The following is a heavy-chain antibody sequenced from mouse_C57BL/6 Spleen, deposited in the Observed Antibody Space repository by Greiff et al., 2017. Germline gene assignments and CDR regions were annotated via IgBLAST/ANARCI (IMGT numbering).Heavy chain of an antibody. Sequence: QVQLQQPGAELVKPGASVKLSCKASGYTFTSYWMHWVKQRPGQGLEWIGMIHPNSGSTNYNEKFKSKATLTVDKSSSTAYMQLSSLTSEDSAVYYCARWGGSTWYFDVWGTGTTVTVSS. CDR2: IHPNSGST. D-gene: IGHD1-1*01. V-gene: IGHV1-64*01. J-gene: IGHJ1*03. CDR1: GYTFTSYW. CDR3: ARWGGSTWYFDV.